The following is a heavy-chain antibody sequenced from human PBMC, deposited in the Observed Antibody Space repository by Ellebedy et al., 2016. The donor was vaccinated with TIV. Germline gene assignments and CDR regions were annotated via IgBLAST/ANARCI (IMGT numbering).Heavy chain of an antibody. V-gene: IGHV3-30*01. CDR2: MSYDGSNR. Sequence: PGGSLRLSCAASGFAFSSYAMHWVRQAPGKGLEWVAVMSYDGSNRYYADSVKGRFPVSRDNSQNTLYLQTHSLRPEATAVYYCARDPSWGSGTHSPPFDYWGQGTLVTVSS. CDR1: GFAFSSYA. CDR3: ARDPSWGSGTHSPPFDY. D-gene: IGHD3-10*01. J-gene: IGHJ4*02.